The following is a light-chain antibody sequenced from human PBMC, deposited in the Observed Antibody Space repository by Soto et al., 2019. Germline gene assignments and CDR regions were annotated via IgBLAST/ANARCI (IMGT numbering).Light chain of an antibody. CDR2: DTD. CDR1: SSIIGYNY. CDR3: ATWDNSLSIVL. V-gene: IGLV1-51*01. J-gene: IGLJ2*01. Sequence: QSVLTQPPSVSAAPGQKVTISCSGSSSIIGYNYVSWYQQRPGTAPKLLIYDTDNRYSGIPDRFSGSNSATSATLAITGLQTGDEADYYCATWDNSLSIVLFGGGTKLTVL.